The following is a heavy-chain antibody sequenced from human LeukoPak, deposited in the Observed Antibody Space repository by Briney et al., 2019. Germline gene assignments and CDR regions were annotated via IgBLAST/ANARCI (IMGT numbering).Heavy chain of an antibody. CDR3: ARDPDPRGAFDI. CDR2: INHSGST. J-gene: IGHJ3*02. Sequence: SETLSLTCTVSGGSISSSSYYWGWIRQPPGKGLEWIGEINHSGSTNYNPSLKSRVTISVDTSKNQFSLKLSSVTAEDTAVYYCARDPDPRGAFDIWGQGTMVTVSS. V-gene: IGHV4-39*07. CDR1: GGSISSSSYY.